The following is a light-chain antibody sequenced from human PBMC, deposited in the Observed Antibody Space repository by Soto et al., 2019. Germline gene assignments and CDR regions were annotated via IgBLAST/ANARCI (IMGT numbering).Light chain of an antibody. V-gene: IGKV3-20*01. Sequence: EIVLTQSPGTLSLSPGERATLSCMASQSIYINSLAWYQHKRGQAPRLLIYAATVRATAVPDRFNGSGSGTEFALTISRLEPEDSAMYYCQQYGDSPFAFGPGTKLDVK. CDR1: QSIYINS. CDR2: AAT. CDR3: QQYGDSPFA. J-gene: IGKJ3*01.